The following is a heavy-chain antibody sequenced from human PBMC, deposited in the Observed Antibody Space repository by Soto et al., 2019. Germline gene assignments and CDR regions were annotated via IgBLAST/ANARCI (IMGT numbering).Heavy chain of an antibody. D-gene: IGHD3-22*01. CDR3: ASTSLLLAYYFDY. CDR1: GGSISSGGYY. CDR2: IYYSGST. V-gene: IGHV4-31*03. Sequence: QVQLQESGPGLVKPSQTLSLTCTVSGGSISSGGYYWIWIRQHPGKGLEWIGYIYYSGSTYYNPSLKSRVTISVDTSKNQFSLKLSSVTAADTAVYYCASTSLLLAYYFDYWGQGTLVTVSS. J-gene: IGHJ4*02.